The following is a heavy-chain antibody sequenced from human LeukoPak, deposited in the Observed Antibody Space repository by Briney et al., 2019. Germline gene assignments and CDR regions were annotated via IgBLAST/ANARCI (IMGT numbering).Heavy chain of an antibody. CDR2: IYTSGST. V-gene: IGHV4-61*02. D-gene: IGHD3-22*01. J-gene: IGHJ4*02. CDR3: ARSDYYDSSGYYTDY. Sequence: SSETLSLPCTVSGGSISSGSYYWSWIRQPAGKGLEWIGRIYTSGSTNYNPSLKSRVTVSVDTSKNQFSLKMSSVTSADTAVYYCARSDYYDSSGYYTDYWGQGTLVTVSS. CDR1: GGSISSGSYY.